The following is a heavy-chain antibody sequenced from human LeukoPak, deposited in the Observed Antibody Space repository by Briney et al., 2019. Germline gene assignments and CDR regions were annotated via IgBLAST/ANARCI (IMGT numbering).Heavy chain of an antibody. D-gene: IGHD5-12*01. CDR1: GYXFTTYG. CDR2: ISPYNDDT. CDR3: ARGMGIVPTIFDY. J-gene: IGHJ4*02. Sequence: ASVKVSCKASGYXFTTYGISWVRQAPGQGLEWMGWISPYNDDTNYAQKLQGRVTMTTDTSTSTAYMELTSLRSDDTAVYYCARGMGIVPTIFDYWGQGTLVTVSS. V-gene: IGHV1-18*01.